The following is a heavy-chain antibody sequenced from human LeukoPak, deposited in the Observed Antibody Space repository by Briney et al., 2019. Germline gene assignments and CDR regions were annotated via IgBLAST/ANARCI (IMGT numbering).Heavy chain of an antibody. CDR1: GFTFSSYA. J-gene: IGHJ3*02. CDR3: ARDSSGGAFDI. D-gene: IGHD6-6*01. CDR2: ISSSGSTI. Sequence: GGSLRLSCAASGFTFSSYAMSWVRQAPGKGLEWVSYISSSGSTIYYADSVKGRLTISRDNAKNSLYLQMNSLRAEDTAVYYCARDSSGGAFDIWGQGTMVTVSS. V-gene: IGHV3-48*04.